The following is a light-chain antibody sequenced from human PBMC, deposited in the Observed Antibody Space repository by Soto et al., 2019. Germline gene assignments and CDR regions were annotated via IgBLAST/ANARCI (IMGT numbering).Light chain of an antibody. J-gene: IGLJ1*01. CDR3: QSYDSSLSALYV. V-gene: IGLV1-40*01. Sequence: QSLLTQPPSVSGAPGQRVTISCTGSSSDIGAGHDVHWYQQLPGTAPKLLIYDNINRPSGVPDRFSGSKSGTSASLAITGLQAEDEADYYCQSYDSSLSALYVFGTGTKVTVL. CDR2: DNI. CDR1: SSDIGAGHD.